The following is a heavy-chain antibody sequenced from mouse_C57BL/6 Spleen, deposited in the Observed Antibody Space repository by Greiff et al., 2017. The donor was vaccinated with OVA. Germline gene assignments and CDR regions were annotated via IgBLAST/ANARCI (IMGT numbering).Heavy chain of an antibody. V-gene: IGHV5-9-1*02. CDR1: GFTFSSYA. Sequence: DVMLVESGEGLVKPGGSLKLSCAASGFTFSSYAMSWVRQTPEKRLEWVAYISSGGDYIYSADTVKGRFTISRDNARNTLYLQMSSLKSEDTAMYYCTRGGLRYYAMDYWGQGTSVTVSS. CDR2: ISSGGDYI. CDR3: TRGGLRYYAMDY. D-gene: IGHD2-2*01. J-gene: IGHJ4*01.